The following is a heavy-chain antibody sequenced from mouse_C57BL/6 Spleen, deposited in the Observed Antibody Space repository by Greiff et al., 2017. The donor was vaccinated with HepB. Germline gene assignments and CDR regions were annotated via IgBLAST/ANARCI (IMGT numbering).Heavy chain of an antibody. D-gene: IGHD2-4*01. CDR3: ARGDYDYLYAMDY. V-gene: IGHV1-55*01. CDR1: GYTFTSYW. J-gene: IGHJ4*01. CDR2: IYPGSGST. Sequence: VQLQQSGAELVKPGASVKMSCKASGYTFTSYWITWVKQRPGQGLEWIGDIYPGSGSTNYNEKFKSKATLTVDTSSSTAYMQLSSLTSEDSAVYYCARGDYDYLYAMDYWGQGTSVTVSS.